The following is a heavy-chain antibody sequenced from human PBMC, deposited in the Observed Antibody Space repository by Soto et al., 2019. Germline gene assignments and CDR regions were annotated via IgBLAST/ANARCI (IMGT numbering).Heavy chain of an antibody. D-gene: IGHD2-21*01. V-gene: IGHV3-48*01. CDR3: ARDSHLVSRLLRY. CDR1: GFAFSDYG. Sequence: PGGSLRLSCAASGFAFSDYGMNWVRQAPGKGPEWLAYISNGGNTIYYADSVKGRFTISRDNAKNSLYLQIHSLRAEDTAVYYCARDSHLVSRLLRYWGQGTLVTVSS. J-gene: IGHJ4*02. CDR2: ISNGGNTI.